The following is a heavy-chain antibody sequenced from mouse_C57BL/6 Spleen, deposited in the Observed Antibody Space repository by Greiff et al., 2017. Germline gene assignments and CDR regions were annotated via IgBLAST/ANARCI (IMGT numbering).Heavy chain of an antibody. CDR3: ARRYYYGLDY. V-gene: IGHV1-47*01. J-gene: IGHJ2*01. CDR2: FHPYNDDT. D-gene: IGHD1-1*01. Sequence: QVQLKESGAELVKPGASVQMSCKASGYTFTTYPIEWMKQNHGKSLEWIGNFHPYNDDTKYNEKFQGKATLTVEKSSSTVYLELSRLTSDDSAVYDCARRYYYGLDYWGQGTTLTVSS. CDR1: GYTFTTYP.